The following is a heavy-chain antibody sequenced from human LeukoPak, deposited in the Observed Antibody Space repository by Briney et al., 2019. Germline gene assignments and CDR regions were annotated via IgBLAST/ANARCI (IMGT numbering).Heavy chain of an antibody. Sequence: ASVKVSCKASGYTFTSYGISWVRQAPGQGLEWMGWTSAYNGNTNYAQKLQGRVTMTTDTSTSTAYMELRSLRSDDTAVYYCARDMAMIGPYYYYGMDVWGQGTTVTVSS. CDR2: TSAYNGNT. CDR3: ARDMAMIGPYYYYGMDV. V-gene: IGHV1-18*01. J-gene: IGHJ6*02. D-gene: IGHD3-22*01. CDR1: GYTFTSYG.